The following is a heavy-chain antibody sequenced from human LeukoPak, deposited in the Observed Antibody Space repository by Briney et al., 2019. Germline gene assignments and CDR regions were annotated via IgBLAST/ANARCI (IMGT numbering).Heavy chain of an antibody. CDR3: ARGRDDYSNYYFDY. D-gene: IGHD4-11*01. CDR1: GGSFSGYY. CDR2: INHGGST. V-gene: IGHV4-34*01. J-gene: IGHJ4*02. Sequence: SETLSLTCAVYGGSFSGYYWSWIRQPPGKGLEWIGEINHGGSTNYNPSLKSRVTISVDTSKNLLSLKLTSVTAADTAVYYCARGRDDYSNYYFDYWGQGAQVTASS.